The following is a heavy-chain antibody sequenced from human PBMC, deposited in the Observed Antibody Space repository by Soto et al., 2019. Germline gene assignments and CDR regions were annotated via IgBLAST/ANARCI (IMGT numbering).Heavy chain of an antibody. CDR3: AKADGQQWLIPHLDN. J-gene: IGHJ4*02. CDR2: ISCCGGSA. V-gene: IGHV3-23*01. D-gene: IGHD6-19*01. CDR1: GFNFKKFA. Sequence: EVHLLESGGGVVQPGGSLRLSCVASGFNFKKFAMAWVRQAAGEGLEWVSGISCCGGSASYADSVKGRFSIAGDDSKNTVSLQLNSLRVEDTAQYYCAKADGQQWLIPHLDNWGQGTLVTVS.